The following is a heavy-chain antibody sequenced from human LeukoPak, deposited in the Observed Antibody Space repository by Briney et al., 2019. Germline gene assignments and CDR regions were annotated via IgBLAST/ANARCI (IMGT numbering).Heavy chain of an antibody. CDR3: TASLYYYDSSGYTLFDY. CDR1: GFTFSNAW. J-gene: IGHJ4*02. V-gene: IGHV3-15*01. D-gene: IGHD3-22*01. Sequence: GGSLRLPCAASGFTFSNAWMSWVRQAPGKGLEWVGRIKSKTDGGTTDYAAPVKGRFTISRDDSKNTLYLQMNSLKTEDTAVYYCTASLYYYDSSGYTLFDYWGQGTLVTVSS. CDR2: IKSKTDGGTT.